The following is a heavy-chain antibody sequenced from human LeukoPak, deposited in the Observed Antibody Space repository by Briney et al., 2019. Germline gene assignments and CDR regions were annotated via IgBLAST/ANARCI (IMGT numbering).Heavy chain of an antibody. J-gene: IGHJ3*01. CDR2: IKEDGNEK. D-gene: IGHD6-13*01. Sequence: PGGSLRLSCAASGFTFRNYWMTWVRQAPGKGLEWVANIKEDGNEKSYVDSVKGRFTISRDNAENSLSLQMNRLRAEDTAVYYCARDITPQSYSNIWYDAFDLWGQGTRVTVSS. V-gene: IGHV3-7*04. CDR1: GFTFRNYW. CDR3: ARDITPQSYSNIWYDAFDL.